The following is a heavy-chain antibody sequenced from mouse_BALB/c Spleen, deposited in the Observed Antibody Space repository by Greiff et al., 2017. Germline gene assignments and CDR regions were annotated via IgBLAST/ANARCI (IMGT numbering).Heavy chain of an antibody. V-gene: IGHV14-3*02. J-gene: IGHJ4*01. CDR3: ARSTTVVRAMDY. Sequence: EVQLQQSGAELVKPGASVKLSCTASGFNITDTYMHWVKQRPEQGLEWIGRIDPANGNTKYDPKFQGKATITADTSSNTAYLQLSSLTSEDTAVYYCARSTTVVRAMDYWGQGTSVTVSS. D-gene: IGHD1-1*01. CDR2: IDPANGNT. CDR1: GFNITDTY.